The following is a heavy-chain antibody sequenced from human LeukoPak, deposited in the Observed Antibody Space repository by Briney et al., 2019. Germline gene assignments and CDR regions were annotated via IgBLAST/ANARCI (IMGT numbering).Heavy chain of an antibody. CDR1: GFTFSSYG. CDR3: AKPHYGDYGAWYFDY. Sequence: TGGSLRLSCAASGFTFSSYGMHWVRQAPGKGLEWVAFISYDGSNKYYADSVKGRFTISRDNSKNTLYLQMNSLRAEDTAVYYCAKPHYGDYGAWYFDYWGQGTLVTVSS. D-gene: IGHD4-17*01. V-gene: IGHV3-30*18. J-gene: IGHJ4*02. CDR2: ISYDGSNK.